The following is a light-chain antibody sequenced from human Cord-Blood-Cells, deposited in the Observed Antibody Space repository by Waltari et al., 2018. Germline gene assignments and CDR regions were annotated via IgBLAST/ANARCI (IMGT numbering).Light chain of an antibody. V-gene: IGLV2-23*01. J-gene: IGLJ3*02. CDR2: EGS. CDR1: SSDVGSYNL. Sequence: QSALTQPASVSGSLGQSITIPCPGTSSDVGSYNLLSWYQQHPGKAPKLMIYEGSKRPSGVSNRFSGSKSGNTASLTISGLQAEDEADYYCCSYAGSSTLVFGGGTKLTVL. CDR3: CSYAGSSTLV.